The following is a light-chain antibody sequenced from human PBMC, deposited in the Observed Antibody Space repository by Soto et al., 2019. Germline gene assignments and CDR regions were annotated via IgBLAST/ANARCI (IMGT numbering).Light chain of an antibody. V-gene: IGKV3-20*01. Sequence: EIVLTQSPGTLSLSPGERATLSCRASQSFSSSFLAWYQQKPGPAPRLLISGASSTDTGVPARFSGSGSGTDFTLTISSLEPEDFAVYYCQHYGSALFTFGPGTKVDVK. J-gene: IGKJ3*01. CDR1: QSFSSSF. CDR2: GAS. CDR3: QHYGSALFT.